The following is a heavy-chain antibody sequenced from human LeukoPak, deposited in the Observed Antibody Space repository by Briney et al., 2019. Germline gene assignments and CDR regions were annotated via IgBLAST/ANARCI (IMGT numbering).Heavy chain of an antibody. Sequence: GRSLRLSCAASGFTFSQYGMHWVRQAPGKGLEWVSSISTSSSYIYYADSVKGRFTISRDNAKNSLYLQMNSLRAEDTAVYYCARAYSGRYGLGYYYMDVWGKGTTVTISS. CDR1: GFTFSQYG. D-gene: IGHD1-26*01. CDR3: ARAYSGRYGLGYYYMDV. J-gene: IGHJ6*03. CDR2: ISTSSSYI. V-gene: IGHV3-21*01.